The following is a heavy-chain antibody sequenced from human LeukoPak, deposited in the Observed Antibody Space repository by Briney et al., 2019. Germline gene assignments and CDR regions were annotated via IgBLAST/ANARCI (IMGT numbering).Heavy chain of an antibody. D-gene: IGHD3-22*01. CDR2: IIPIFGTA. V-gene: IGHV1-69*13. Sequence: VASVKVSCKASGGTFSSYAISWVRQAPGQGLEWMGGIIPIFGTANYAQKFQGRVTITADESTSTAYMELSSLRSEDTAVYYCARATLDYYYDSSGYTPAPFDYWGQGTLVSVSS. CDR3: ARATLDYYYDSSGYTPAPFDY. J-gene: IGHJ4*02. CDR1: GGTFSSYA.